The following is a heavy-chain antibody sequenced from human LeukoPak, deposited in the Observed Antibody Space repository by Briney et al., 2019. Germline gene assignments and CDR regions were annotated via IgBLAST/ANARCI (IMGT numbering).Heavy chain of an antibody. J-gene: IGHJ2*01. V-gene: IGHV3-21*01. CDR2: ISSSSSYI. Sequence: GGSLRLSCAASGFTFSSYSMNWVRQAPGKGLEWVSSISSSSSYIYYADSVKGRFTISRDNAKNSLYLQMNSLRAEDTAVYYCARDRVFADGYSRFDLWGRGTLVTVSS. CDR3: ARDRVFADGYSRFDL. CDR1: GFTFSSYS. D-gene: IGHD5-24*01.